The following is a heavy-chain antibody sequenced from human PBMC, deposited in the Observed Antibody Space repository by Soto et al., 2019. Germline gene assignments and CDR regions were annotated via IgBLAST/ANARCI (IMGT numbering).Heavy chain of an antibody. CDR2: INHSGST. D-gene: IGHD2-2*01. CDR3: ARSTYGSSAIDY. V-gene: IGHV4-34*01. Sequence: SETLSLTCAVYGGSFSGYYWSWIRQPPGKGLEWIGEINHSGSTNYNPSLKSRVTISVDTSKNQFSLKLSSVTAAGTAVYYCARSTYGSSAIDYWGQGTLVTVSS. J-gene: IGHJ4*02. CDR1: GGSFSGYY.